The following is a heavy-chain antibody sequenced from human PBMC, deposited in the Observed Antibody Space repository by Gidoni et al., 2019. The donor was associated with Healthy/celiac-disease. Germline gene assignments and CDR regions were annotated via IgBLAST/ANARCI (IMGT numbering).Heavy chain of an antibody. CDR1: GCSISSYY. CDR2: IYYSGSP. J-gene: IGHJ4*02. D-gene: IGHD6-19*01. V-gene: IGHV4-59*01. Sequence: VQLQPPRPVLLTPPETLSIACTFSGCSISSYYWSWIRQPPGKGLDWIGYIYYSGSPNYNPPLMSGVTISVDTSTNQFSRKLSSVTPAATAVYYCAAIAVAVTVHYWRQGTLLTVSS. CDR3: AAIAVAVTVHY.